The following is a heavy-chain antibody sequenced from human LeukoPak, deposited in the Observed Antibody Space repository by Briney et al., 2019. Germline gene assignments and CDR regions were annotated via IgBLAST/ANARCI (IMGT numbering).Heavy chain of an antibody. J-gene: IGHJ5*02. V-gene: IGHV4-4*09. CDR1: GGSISTYY. CDR2: ICNSGGT. CDR3: AKTGRPNNSGWYRWFDP. D-gene: IGHD6-19*01. Sequence: KSSDTLSLTCTVSGGSISTYYWSWIRQPPGKGLEWIGCICNSGGTNYNPSLKSRVTISVDTSKNQFSLNLSSVTAADTAVYYCAKTGRPNNSGWYRWFDPWGQGTLVTVSS.